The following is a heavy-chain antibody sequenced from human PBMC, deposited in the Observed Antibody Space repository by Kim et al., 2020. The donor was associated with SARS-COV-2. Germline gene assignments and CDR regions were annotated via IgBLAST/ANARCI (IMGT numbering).Heavy chain of an antibody. Sequence: GGSLRLSCAPSGFTFSYYDMGWIRQAPGKGLEGVSSISGSGGSIYYTDSVKGRFTVFRDNSRKTLYLQMDSLRVEDSAVYYCAKAWGGGIFHHWGLGARVTVSS. CDR3: AKAWGGGIFHH. D-gene: IGHD3-16*01. J-gene: IGHJ1*01. V-gene: IGHV3-23*01. CDR2: ISGSGGSI. CDR1: GFTFSYYD.